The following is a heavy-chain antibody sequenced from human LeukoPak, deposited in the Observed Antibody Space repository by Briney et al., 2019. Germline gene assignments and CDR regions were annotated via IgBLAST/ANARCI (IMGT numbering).Heavy chain of an antibody. V-gene: IGHV3-30*02. CDR2: IRYDGTNK. J-gene: IGHJ4*02. CDR1: GFAFSSYA. D-gene: IGHD6-13*01. CDR3: AKWGQQLASSDY. Sequence: PGGSLRLSCAASGFAFSSYAMHCVRQAPGGGLEWVAFIRYDGTNKNYADSVKGRFTISRDNSMGTLYLQMSSLRTEDSAVYYCAKWGQQLASSDYWGQGTLVTVSS.